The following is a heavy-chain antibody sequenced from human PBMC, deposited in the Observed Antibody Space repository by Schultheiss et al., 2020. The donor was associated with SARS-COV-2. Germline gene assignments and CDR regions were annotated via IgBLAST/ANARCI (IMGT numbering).Heavy chain of an antibody. J-gene: IGHJ4*02. CDR3: ASFPRGWDQYYFDY. V-gene: IGHV4-59*01. Sequence: GSLRLSCAASGFTFSSYAMSWVRQPPGKGLEWIGYIYYSGSTNYNPSLKSRVTISVDTSKNQFSLKLSSVTAADTAVYYCASFPRGWDQYYFDYWGQGTLVTVSS. CDR2: IYYSGST. D-gene: IGHD6-19*01. CDR1: GFTFSSYA.